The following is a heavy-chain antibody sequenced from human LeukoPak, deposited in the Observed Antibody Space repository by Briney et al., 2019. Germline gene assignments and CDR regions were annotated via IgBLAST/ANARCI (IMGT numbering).Heavy chain of an antibody. V-gene: IGHV4-34*01. CDR3: ARGSRITMIVVVTKRGYYFDY. CDR1: GGSFSGYY. J-gene: IGHJ4*02. Sequence: SETLSLTCAVYGGSFSGYYWSWIRQPPGKGLEWIGEINHSGSTNYNPSLKSRVTISVDTSKNQFSLKLSSVTAADTAVYYCARGSRITMIVVVTKRGYYFDYWGQGTLVTVSS. D-gene: IGHD3-22*01. CDR2: INHSGST.